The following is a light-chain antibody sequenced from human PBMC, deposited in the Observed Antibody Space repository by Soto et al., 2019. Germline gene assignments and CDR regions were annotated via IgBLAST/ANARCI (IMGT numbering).Light chain of an antibody. CDR3: QQYNSYWT. CDR2: DAS. J-gene: IGKJ1*01. V-gene: IGKV1-5*01. CDR1: QSISSW. Sequence: DTPMTQSPSTLSASVEDRDTITCRASQSISSWLAWYQQKPGKAPKLLIYDASSLESGVPSRFSGSGSGTEFTLTISSLQPDDFATYYCQQYNSYWTFGQGTKVDIK.